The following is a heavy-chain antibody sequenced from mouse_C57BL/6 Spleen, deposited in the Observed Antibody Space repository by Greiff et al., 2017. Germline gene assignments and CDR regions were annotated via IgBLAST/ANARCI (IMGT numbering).Heavy chain of an antibody. J-gene: IGHJ1*03. V-gene: IGHV1-81*01. CDR3: ARPTVVATEYFDV. Sequence: QVQLQQSGAELARPGASVKLSCKASGYTFTSYGISWVKQRTGQGLEWIGEIYPRSGNTYYNEKFKSKDTLTVDKSSSTAYMQLSSLTSEDSAVYYCARPTVVATEYFDVWGTGTTVTVSS. CDR2: IYPRSGNT. CDR1: GYTFTSYG. D-gene: IGHD1-1*01.